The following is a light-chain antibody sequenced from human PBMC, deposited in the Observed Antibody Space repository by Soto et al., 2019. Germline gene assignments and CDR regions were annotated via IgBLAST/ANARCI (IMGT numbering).Light chain of an antibody. Sequence: QSVLTQPASVSGSPGQSITISCTGTSSDVASYNLVSWYQRHPDKAPKLMIYEGSKRPSGVSNRFSGSKSGNTASLTISGLQAEDEADYYCSSYAGSTTWVVFGGGTKLTV. V-gene: IGLV2-23*01. CDR1: SSDVASYNL. J-gene: IGLJ2*01. CDR2: EGS. CDR3: SSYAGSTTWVV.